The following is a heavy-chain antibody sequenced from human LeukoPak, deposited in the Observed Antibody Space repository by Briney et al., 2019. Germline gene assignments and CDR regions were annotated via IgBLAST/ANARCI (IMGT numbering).Heavy chain of an antibody. D-gene: IGHD5-12*01. V-gene: IGHV4-4*07. CDR2: IYTSGST. J-gene: IGHJ4*02. CDR1: GGSISSYY. CDR3: ARDTGIRGYSGYDLGY. Sequence: SETLSLTCTVSGGSISSYYWSWIRQPAGKGLEWIGRIYTSGSTNYNPSLKNRVTMSVDTSKNQFSLKLSSVTAADTAVYYCARDTGIRGYSGYDLGYWGQGTLVTVSS.